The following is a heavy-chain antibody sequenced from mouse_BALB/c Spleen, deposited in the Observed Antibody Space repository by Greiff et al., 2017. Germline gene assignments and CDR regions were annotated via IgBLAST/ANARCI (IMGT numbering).Heavy chain of an antibody. CDR1: GYSITSGYY. V-gene: IGHV3-6*02. J-gene: IGHJ2*01. D-gene: IGHD2-14*01. CDR2: ISYDGSN. Sequence: ESGPGLVKPSQSLSLTCSVTGYSITSGYYWNWIRQFPGNKLEWMGYISYDGSNNYNPSLKNRISITRDTSKNQFFLKLNSVTTEDTATYSCAREWVLFDYWGQGTTLTVSS. CDR3: AREWVLFDY.